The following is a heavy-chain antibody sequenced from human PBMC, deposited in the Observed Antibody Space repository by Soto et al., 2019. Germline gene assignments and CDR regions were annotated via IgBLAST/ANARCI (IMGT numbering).Heavy chain of an antibody. D-gene: IGHD3-22*01. V-gene: IGHV3-30*18. CDR3: AKDSAYYYDSSCHFDY. Sequence: QVQLVESGGGVVQPGRSLRLSCAASGFTFSSYGMHWVRQAPGKGLEWVAVISYDGSNKYYADSVKGRFTISRDNSKNTLYLQMNSLRAEDTAVYYCAKDSAYYYDSSCHFDYWGQGTLVTVSS. J-gene: IGHJ4*02. CDR2: ISYDGSNK. CDR1: GFTFSSYG.